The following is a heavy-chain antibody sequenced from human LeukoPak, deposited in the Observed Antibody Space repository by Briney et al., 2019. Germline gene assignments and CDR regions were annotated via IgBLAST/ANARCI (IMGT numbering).Heavy chain of an antibody. J-gene: IGHJ4*02. CDR2: ISGSGGST. V-gene: IGHV3-23*01. Sequence: GGSLRLSCAASGFTFSSYAMSWVRQAPGKGLERVSAISGSGGSTYYADSVKGRFTISRDNSKTTLYLQMHSLRAENTAVYYCAKVAGCGCSGGSCYCVDYWGQGTLVTVSS. CDR1: GFTFSSYA. CDR3: AKVAGCGCSGGSCYCVDY. D-gene: IGHD2-15*01.